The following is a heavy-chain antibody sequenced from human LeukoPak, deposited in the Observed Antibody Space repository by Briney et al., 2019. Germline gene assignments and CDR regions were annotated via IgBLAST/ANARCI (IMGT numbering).Heavy chain of an antibody. CDR2: IWYDGSNK. CDR3: ARGSGWFPFDY. Sequence: GGSLRLSCAASGFTFSSYGMHWVRQAPGKGLEWVAVIWYDGSNKYYADSVKGRFAISRDNSKNTLYLQMNSLRAEDTAVYYCARGSGWFPFDYWGQGTLVTVSS. J-gene: IGHJ4*02. CDR1: GFTFSSYG. D-gene: IGHD6-19*01. V-gene: IGHV3-33*01.